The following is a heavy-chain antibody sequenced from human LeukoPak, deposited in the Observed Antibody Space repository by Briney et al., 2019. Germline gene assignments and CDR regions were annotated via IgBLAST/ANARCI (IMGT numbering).Heavy chain of an antibody. V-gene: IGHV1-46*01. D-gene: IGHD2-21*02. CDR3: ARTYCGGDCKNRYFDY. J-gene: IGHJ4*02. Sequence: GASVKVSCKASGYILSSYYMHWVRQAPGQGLEWMGIINPSGGSTDYAQKFQGRVTMTRDKSTSTVYMELNSLRSEDTALYYCARTYCGGDCKNRYFDYWGQGTQVTVSS. CDR2: INPSGGST. CDR1: GYILSSYY.